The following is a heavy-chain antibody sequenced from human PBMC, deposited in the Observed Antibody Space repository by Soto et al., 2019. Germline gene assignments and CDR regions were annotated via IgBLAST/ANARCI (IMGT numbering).Heavy chain of an antibody. J-gene: IGHJ4*02. CDR3: ARHGGYYFDY. CDR2: LYQGLSI. CDR1: SGSFSGYY. Sequence: KSSETLSLTGAVYSGSFSGYYWSWIRQPPGKGLEWIGELYQGLSIIYNPSLESRVTISGDSSKNQFSLKLRSVTAADTAVYYCARHGGYYFDYWGQGTLVTVSS. V-gene: IGHV4-34*01. D-gene: IGHD3-16*01.